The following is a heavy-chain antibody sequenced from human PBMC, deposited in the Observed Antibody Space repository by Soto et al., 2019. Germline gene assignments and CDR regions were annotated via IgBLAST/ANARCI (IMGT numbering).Heavy chain of an antibody. J-gene: IGHJ5*02. D-gene: IGHD5-12*01. Sequence: GGSLRLSCAASGFTFSIYGMQWVRQAPGKXLXWVAVIWYDGSNKYYEESAKGRLTIYRENSKNTLYLQMNSLREEDTAVYYCARDGGCRDGYTVGCNWFDHWGQGTLVTVSS. V-gene: IGHV3-33*01. CDR2: IWYDGSNK. CDR3: ARDGGCRDGYTVGCNWFDH. CDR1: GFTFSIYG.